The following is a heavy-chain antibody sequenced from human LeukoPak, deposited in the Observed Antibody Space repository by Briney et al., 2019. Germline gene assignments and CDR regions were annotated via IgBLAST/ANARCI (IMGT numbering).Heavy chain of an antibody. CDR1: GFIFSNYC. CDR3: ARGGWRPVDY. V-gene: IGHV3-7*05. Sequence: GGSLRLSCTASGFIFSNYCMNWVRQAPGKGLEWVANIKQDGNEKYYVDSVKGRFTISRDNAKNSLYLQMNSLRAEDTAVYYFARGGWRPVDYWGQGTLVTVSS. CDR2: IKQDGNEK. J-gene: IGHJ4*02. D-gene: IGHD3-3*01.